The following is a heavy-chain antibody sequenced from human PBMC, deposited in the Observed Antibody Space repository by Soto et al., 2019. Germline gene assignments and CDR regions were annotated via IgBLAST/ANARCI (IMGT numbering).Heavy chain of an antibody. J-gene: IGHJ4*02. CDR2: INSDGSST. CDR3: VSVYCNGGSRYLLYF. D-gene: IGHD2-15*01. V-gene: IGHV3-74*01. Sequence: GSLRLSCAASGFTFSSYWMHWVRQAPGKGLVWVSRINSDGSSTSYADSVKGRFTISRDNAKNTLYLQMNSLRAEDTAVYYCVSVYCNGGSRYLLYFCGRGTLVTVSA. CDR1: GFTFSSYW.